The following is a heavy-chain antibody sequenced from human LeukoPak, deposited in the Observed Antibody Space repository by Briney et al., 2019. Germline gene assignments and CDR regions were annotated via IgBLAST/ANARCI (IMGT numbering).Heavy chain of an antibody. J-gene: IGHJ4*02. D-gene: IGHD5-12*01. Sequence: GGSLRLSCAASGFTFSSYWMSWVRQASGKGLERVANIKQDGSEKYYVDSVKGRFTISRDNAKNSLYLQMNSLRDEDTAVYYCARVRRDRLLYFDYWGQGTLVTVSS. CDR3: ARVRRDRLLYFDY. CDR1: GFTFSSYW. CDR2: IKQDGSEK. V-gene: IGHV3-7*01.